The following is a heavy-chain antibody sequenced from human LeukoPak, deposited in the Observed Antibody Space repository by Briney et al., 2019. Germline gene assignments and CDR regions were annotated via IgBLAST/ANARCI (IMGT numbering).Heavy chain of an antibody. J-gene: IGHJ5*02. D-gene: IGHD3-3*01. CDR3: ARGHLKRFFGYNWFDP. CDR2: INHSGST. V-gene: IGHV4-34*01. CDR1: GGSFSGYY. Sequence: SETLSLTCAVYGGSFSGYYWSLIRQPPGKGLEWIGEINHSGSTNYNPSLKSRVTISVDTSKNQFSLKLSSVTAADTAVYYCARGHLKRFFGYNWFDPWGQGTLVTVSS.